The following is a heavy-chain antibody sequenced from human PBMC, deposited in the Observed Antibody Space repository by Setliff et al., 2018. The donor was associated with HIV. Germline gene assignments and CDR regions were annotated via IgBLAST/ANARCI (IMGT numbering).Heavy chain of an antibody. D-gene: IGHD3-10*01. CDR1: GGTFSSYA. CDR2: IIPIFGST. Sequence: VASVKVSCKASGGTFSSYAISWVRQAPGQGLEWMGGIIPIFGSTKYAQKFQGRVTITAVESTSTADMELISLRSVDTAVYYCSTDDHYYDSGSYYSDWYFDLWGRGTLVTVSS. V-gene: IGHV1-69*13. J-gene: IGHJ2*01. CDR3: STDDHYYDSGSYYSDWYFDL.